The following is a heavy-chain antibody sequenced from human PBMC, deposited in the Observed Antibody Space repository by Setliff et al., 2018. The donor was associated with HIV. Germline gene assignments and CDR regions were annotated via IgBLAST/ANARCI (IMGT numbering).Heavy chain of an antibody. J-gene: IGHJ4*02. Sequence: SETLSLTCAVYGGSFNDQFWTWIRQPPGRGLEWIGEISHSGSTNYNPSLKSRVTVSLDTSKKQFSLRVTSVTAADTAVYYCARDQGYSYGQFDYWGQGILVTVSS. V-gene: IGHV4-34*01. CDR2: ISHSGST. CDR3: ARDQGYSYGQFDY. CDR1: GGSFNDQF. D-gene: IGHD5-18*01.